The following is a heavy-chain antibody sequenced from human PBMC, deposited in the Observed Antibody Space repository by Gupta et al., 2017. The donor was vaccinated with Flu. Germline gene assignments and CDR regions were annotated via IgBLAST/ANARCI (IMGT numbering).Heavy chain of an antibody. Sequence: QVQLQESGPGLVKPSETLSLTCTVSGGSISSYYWSWIRQPPGKGLEWIGYIYYSGSTNYNPSLKSRVTISVDTSKNQFSLKLSSVTAADTAVYYCASSLWFGELLSGHFDYWGQGTLVTVSS. J-gene: IGHJ4*02. CDR2: IYYSGST. CDR3: ASSLWFGELLSGHFDY. CDR1: GGSISSYY. V-gene: IGHV4-59*01. D-gene: IGHD3-10*01.